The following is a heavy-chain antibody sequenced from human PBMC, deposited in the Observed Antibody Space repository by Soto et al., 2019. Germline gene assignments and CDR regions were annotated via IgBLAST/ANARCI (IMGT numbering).Heavy chain of an antibody. J-gene: IGHJ4*02. D-gene: IGHD3-3*01. CDR1: GFTFSSYS. CDR2: ISSSSSTI. Sequence: GGSLRLSCAASGFTFSSYSMNWVRQAPGKGLEWVSYISSSSSTIYYADSVKGRFTISRDNAKNSLYLQMNSLRDEDTAVYYCARAGLEITIFGVASDYWGQGTLVTVSS. V-gene: IGHV3-48*02. CDR3: ARAGLEITIFGVASDY.